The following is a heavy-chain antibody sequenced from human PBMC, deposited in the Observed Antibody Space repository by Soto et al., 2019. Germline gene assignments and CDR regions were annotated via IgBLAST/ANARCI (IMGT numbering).Heavy chain of an antibody. CDR3: AKGGRQWLVTSDFNY. CDR2: VSHDGRNT. D-gene: IGHD6-19*01. J-gene: IGHJ4*02. V-gene: IGHV3-30*18. Sequence: VQLVESGGGVVQPGRSLRLSCAASGFTFSDYAMHWVRQAPGKGLEWVAVVSHDGRNTHYADSVKGRFTISRDSSKNTVSLEMISLRAEDTAVYYCAKGGRQWLVTSDFNYWGQGALVTVFS. CDR1: GFTFSDYA.